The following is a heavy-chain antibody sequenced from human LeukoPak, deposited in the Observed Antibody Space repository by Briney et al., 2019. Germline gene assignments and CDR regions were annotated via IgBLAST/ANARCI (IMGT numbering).Heavy chain of an antibody. V-gene: IGHV6-1*01. Sequence: SQTLSLTCAISGDSVSNNSAAWNWIRQSPSRGLEWLGRTYYRSKWYNDYAVSVKGRITINPDTSKDQFSLQLNSVTPEDTAMYYRARGNSGTRSFDYWGQGTLVTVSS. J-gene: IGHJ4*02. CDR3: ARGNSGTRSFDY. CDR2: TYYRSKWYN. D-gene: IGHD1-26*01. CDR1: GDSVSNNSAA.